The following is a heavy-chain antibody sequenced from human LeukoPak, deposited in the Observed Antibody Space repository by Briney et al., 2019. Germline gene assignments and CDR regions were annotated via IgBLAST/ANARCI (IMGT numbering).Heavy chain of an antibody. J-gene: IGHJ4*02. CDR3: SYEGDYYDSSGYYGGSY. Sequence: GGSLTLSCAASGFTFSSYAMSWVRQAPGKGLEWVSAISDSGGSTYYAESVNGRFTISRDNSKNTQYLQMNSLRAEDTAVYYCSYEGDYYDSSGYYGGSYWGQGTLVTVSS. CDR2: ISDSGGST. D-gene: IGHD3-22*01. CDR1: GFTFSSYA. V-gene: IGHV3-23*01.